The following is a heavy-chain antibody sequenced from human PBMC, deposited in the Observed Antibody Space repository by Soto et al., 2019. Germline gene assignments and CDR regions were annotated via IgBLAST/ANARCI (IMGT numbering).Heavy chain of an antibody. D-gene: IGHD2-21*02. V-gene: IGHV3-23*01. CDR1: GFPFSNYI. J-gene: IGHJ4*02. Sequence: EVQLLESGGGLVQPGGSLRLSCAASGFPFSNYIMSWVRQAPGKGLEWVSTIKTSGDTTFYADPVKGRFITSRDDSKNTLYLQMYSLRADDTGTYYCTKDVTGDIGADFWGQGTPVTVSS. CDR3: TKDVTGDIGADF. CDR2: IKTSGDTT.